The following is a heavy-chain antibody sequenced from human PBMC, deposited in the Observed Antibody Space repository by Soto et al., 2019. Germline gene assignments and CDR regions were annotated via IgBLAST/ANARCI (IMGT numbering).Heavy chain of an antibody. CDR3: ARYHTAARRRSSYYGLDV. D-gene: IGHD6-6*01. J-gene: IGHJ6*02. CDR1: GYTLTIYG. Sequence: ASVKGSCKASGYTLTIYGIGWGRKAKGQGLEWMGWISAYNGNTNYAQKLQGRVTMTTDTSTSTAYMELRSLRSDDTAVYYCARYHTAARRRSSYYGLDVWGQGTTGTVS. V-gene: IGHV1-18*04. CDR2: ISAYNGNT.